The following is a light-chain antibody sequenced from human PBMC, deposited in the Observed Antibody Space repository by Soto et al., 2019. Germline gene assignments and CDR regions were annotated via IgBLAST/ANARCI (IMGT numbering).Light chain of an antibody. CDR2: DAS. CDR3: QQYNSSWT. J-gene: IGKJ1*01. Sequence: DIQITHSPATLSASVGDRVSITCRASQSISSWLAWYQQKPGKAPKLLIYDASSLESGVPSRFSGSGSGTEFTLTISSLQPDDFATYYCQQYNSSWTFGQGTKVDI. CDR1: QSISSW. V-gene: IGKV1-5*01.